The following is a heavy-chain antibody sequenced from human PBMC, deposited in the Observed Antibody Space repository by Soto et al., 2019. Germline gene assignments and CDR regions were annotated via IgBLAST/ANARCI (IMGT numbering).Heavy chain of an antibody. Sequence: QVQLVQSGAEVKKPGASVKVSCKASGYTFTGYYMHWVRQAPGQGLEWMGWINPNSGGTNHAQKFQGRVTMTRDTSISTAYMELSRLRSDDTAVYYCARWGYGTYYYYGMDVWGQGTTVTVSS. CDR2: INPNSGGT. CDR3: ARWGYGTYYYYGMDV. D-gene: IGHD4-17*01. V-gene: IGHV1-2*02. CDR1: GYTFTGYY. J-gene: IGHJ6*02.